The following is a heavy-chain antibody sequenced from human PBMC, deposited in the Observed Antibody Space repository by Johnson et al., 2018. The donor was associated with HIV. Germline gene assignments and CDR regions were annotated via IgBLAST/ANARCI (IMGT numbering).Heavy chain of an antibody. Sequence: VQLVESGGGLVQPGGSLRLSCAASGFTFSSYAMSWVRQAPGKGLEWVSGISGSGGSTNYADSVKGRFTISRDNAKNSLYLQMNSLRAGDPAVYYCARGGWGDAFDIWGQGTMVTVSS. CDR2: ISGSGGST. CDR1: GFTFSSYA. V-gene: IGHV3-23*04. D-gene: IGHD3-16*01. J-gene: IGHJ3*02. CDR3: ARGGWGDAFDI.